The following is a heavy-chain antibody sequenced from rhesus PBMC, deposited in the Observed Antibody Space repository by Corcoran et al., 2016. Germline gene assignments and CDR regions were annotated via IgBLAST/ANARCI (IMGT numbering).Heavy chain of an antibody. D-gene: IGHD6-25*01. CDR3: ASEGAAAPFDY. CDR1: GGSISSSY. J-gene: IGHJ4*01. Sequence: QLQLQESGPGLVKPSETLSVTCVVSGGSISSSYWSWISQAPGKGLVWIGYIYGSGSSTNYNPSLKSRVTLSGDTSKNQLSLKLSSVTAADTAVYYCASEGAAAPFDYWGQGVLVTVSS. CDR2: IYGSGSST. V-gene: IGHV4-169*02.